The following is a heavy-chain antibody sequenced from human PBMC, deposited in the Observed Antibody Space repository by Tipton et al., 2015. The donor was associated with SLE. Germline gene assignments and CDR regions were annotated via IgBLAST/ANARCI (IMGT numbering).Heavy chain of an antibody. CDR3: ARGGTLWYYYSYMDV. V-gene: IGHV4-61*01. D-gene: IGHD3-16*01. CDR1: GGSISSGSYY. J-gene: IGHJ6*03. Sequence: TLSLTCTVSGGSISSGSYYWSWIRQPPGKGLEYIGLIHYSGNTNYNPSLKSRVTISVDTSRNQFSLKLSHVTAADTAVYYCARGGTLWYYYSYMDVWGKGTTVTVSS. CDR2: IHYSGNT.